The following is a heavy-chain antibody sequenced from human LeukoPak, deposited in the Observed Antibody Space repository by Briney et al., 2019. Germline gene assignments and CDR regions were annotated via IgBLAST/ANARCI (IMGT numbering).Heavy chain of an antibody. J-gene: IGHJ4*02. CDR3: ASQYYGSGPNPPLDY. D-gene: IGHD3-10*01. CDR1: GYTFSGYY. CDR2: INPNSGDT. V-gene: IGHV1-2*02. Sequence: GASVKVSCKASGYTFSGYYMHWVRQAPGQGLEWMGWINPNSGDTNYAQKFQGRVTMTRDTSTSTAYMELSRLRSDDTAVYYCASQYYGSGPNPPLDYWGQGTLVTVSS.